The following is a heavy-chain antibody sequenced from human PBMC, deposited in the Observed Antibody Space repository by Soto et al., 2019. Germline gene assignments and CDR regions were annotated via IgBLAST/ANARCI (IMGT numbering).Heavy chain of an antibody. V-gene: IGHV3-23*01. J-gene: IGHJ5*02. D-gene: IGHD2-8*01. CDR3: ADPRCNLAAYWFGP. CDR1: GFTFSSYA. Sequence: GGSLRLSCAASGFTFSSYAMSWVRQAPGKGLEWVSAISGSGGSTYYADSVKGRFTISRDNSKNTLYLQMNSLRAEDKGVYLRADPRCNLAAYWFGPWGQGTLGTVFS. CDR2: ISGSGGST.